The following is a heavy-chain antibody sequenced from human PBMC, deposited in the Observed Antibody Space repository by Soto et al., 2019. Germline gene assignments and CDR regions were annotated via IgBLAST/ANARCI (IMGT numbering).Heavy chain of an antibody. CDR2: TYYGSRWYN. J-gene: IGHJ6*03. V-gene: IGHV6-1*01. D-gene: IGHD1-7*01. Sequence: SQTLSLTCAISGDSVSSNSAAWNWIRLSPSRGLEWLARTYYGSRWYNDYAVSVRSRITVNPDTSKNQFSLQLTSVTPEDTAVYYCAGTTSHQWYYMDVWGKGTTVTVS. CDR3: AGTTSHQWYYMDV. CDR1: GDSVSSNSAA.